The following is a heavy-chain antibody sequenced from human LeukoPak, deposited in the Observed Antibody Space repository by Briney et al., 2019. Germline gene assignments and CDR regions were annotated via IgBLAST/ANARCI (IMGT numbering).Heavy chain of an antibody. CDR3: ASRAGRDAFDI. CDR2: IYYSGST. D-gene: IGHD5-24*01. CDR1: GGSISSYY. J-gene: IGHJ3*02. Sequence: SETLSLTCTVSGGSISSYYWSWIRQPPGKGLEWIGYIYYSGSTNYNPSLKSRVTISVDTSKNQFSLKLSSVTAADTAVYYCASRAGRDAFDIWGQGTMVTVSS. V-gene: IGHV4-59*01.